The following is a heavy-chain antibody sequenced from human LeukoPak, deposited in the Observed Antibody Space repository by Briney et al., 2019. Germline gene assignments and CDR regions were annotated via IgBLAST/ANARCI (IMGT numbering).Heavy chain of an antibody. J-gene: IGHJ4*02. CDR2: ISGSGSST. V-gene: IGHV3-23*01. D-gene: IGHD6-13*01. CDR3: AKMYSSSWYYFDY. Sequence: GGSLRLSCAASGFTFSSYAMSWVRQAPGKGLEWVSTISGSGSSTYYADSVKGRFTVSRDNSKNTLYLQMNSLRAEDTAVYYCAKMYSSSWYYFDYWGQGTLVTVSS. CDR1: GFTFSSYA.